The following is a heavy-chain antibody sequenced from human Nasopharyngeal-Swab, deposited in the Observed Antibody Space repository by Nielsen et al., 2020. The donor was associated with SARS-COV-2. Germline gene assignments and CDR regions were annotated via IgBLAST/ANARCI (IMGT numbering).Heavy chain of an antibody. V-gene: IGHV4-31*03. CDR3: ARAMIVVVINAFDI. CDR2: IYYSGST. Sequence: SETLSLACTVSGGSISSGGYYWSWIRQHPGKGLEWIGYIYYSGSTYYNPSLKSRVTISVDTSKNQFSLKLSSVTAADTAVYYCARAMIVVVINAFDIWGQGTMVTVSS. J-gene: IGHJ3*02. D-gene: IGHD3-22*01. CDR1: GGSISSGGYY.